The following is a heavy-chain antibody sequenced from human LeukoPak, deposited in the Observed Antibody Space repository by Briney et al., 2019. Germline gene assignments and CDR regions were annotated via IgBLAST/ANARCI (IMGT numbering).Heavy chain of an antibody. D-gene: IGHD3-10*01. V-gene: IGHV3-30*03. CDR1: GFTFSSFG. CDR2: LSYDGSNK. Sequence: GGSLRLSCAASGFTFSSFGMHRVRQAPGKGLEWVAVLSYDGSNKYYADSVKGRFTISRDNSKNTLYLQMNSLRAEDTAVYYCAREELAYGSGSYPDYWGQGTLVTVSS. CDR3: AREELAYGSGSYPDY. J-gene: IGHJ4*02.